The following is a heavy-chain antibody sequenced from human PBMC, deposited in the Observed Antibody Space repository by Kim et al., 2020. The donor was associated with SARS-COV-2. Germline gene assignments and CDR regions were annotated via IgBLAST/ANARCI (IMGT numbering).Heavy chain of an antibody. J-gene: IGHJ6*02. CDR3: ARSKGTAPYYYYGMDV. CDR2: IIPILGIA. Sequence: SVKVSCKASGGTFSSYAISWVRQAPGQGLEWMGRIIPILGIANYAQKFQGRVTITADKSTSTAYMELSSLRSEDTAVYYCARSKGTAPYYYYGMDVWGQGTTVTVSS. CDR1: GGTFSSYA. V-gene: IGHV1-69*04. D-gene: IGHD1-1*01.